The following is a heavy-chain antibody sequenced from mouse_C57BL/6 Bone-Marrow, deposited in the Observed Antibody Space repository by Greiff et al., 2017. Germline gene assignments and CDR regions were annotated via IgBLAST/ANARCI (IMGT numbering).Heavy chain of an antibody. CDR3: AREGPVAYYSNGAWFAY. Sequence: VQLQQPGTELVKPGASVKLSCKASGYTFTSYWMHWVKQRPGQGLEWIGNINPSNGGTNYNEKFKSKATLTVDKSSSTAYMQLSSLTSEDSAVYYCAREGPVAYYSNGAWFAYWGQGTLVTVSA. D-gene: IGHD2-5*01. V-gene: IGHV1-53*01. J-gene: IGHJ3*01. CDR2: INPSNGGT. CDR1: GYTFTSYW.